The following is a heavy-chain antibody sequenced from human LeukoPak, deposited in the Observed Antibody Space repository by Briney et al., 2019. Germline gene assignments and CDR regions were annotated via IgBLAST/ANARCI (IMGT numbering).Heavy chain of an antibody. V-gene: IGHV1-69*13. J-gene: IGHJ4*02. Sequence: ASVKVSCKASGGTFSSYAISWVRQAPGQGLEWMGGIIPIFGTAKYAQKFQGRVTITADESTSTAYMELSSLRSEDTAVYYCARAAAMSGPWFGECDYWGQGTLVTVSS. CDR1: GGTFSSYA. CDR3: ARAAAMSGPWFGECDY. D-gene: IGHD3-10*01. CDR2: IIPIFGTA.